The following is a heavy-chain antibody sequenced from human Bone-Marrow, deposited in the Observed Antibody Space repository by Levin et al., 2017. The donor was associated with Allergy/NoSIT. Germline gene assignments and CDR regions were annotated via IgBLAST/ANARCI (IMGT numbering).Heavy chain of an antibody. D-gene: IGHD3-3*01. V-gene: IGHV4-34*01. J-gene: IGHJ4*02. CDR3: AGSRFDGYINY. CDR1: GGSFSDYY. Sequence: SETLSLTCAVYGGSFSDYYWTWIRQPPGKGLEWIGEVNYSGTTNYSPSLRSRLTISRDTSKNQFSLKLTSVTTADTALYFCAGSRFDGYINYWGQGALVSVSS. CDR2: VNYSGTT.